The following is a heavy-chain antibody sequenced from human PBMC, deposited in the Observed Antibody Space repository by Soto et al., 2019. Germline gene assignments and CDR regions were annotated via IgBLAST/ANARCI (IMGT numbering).Heavy chain of an antibody. V-gene: IGHV5-51*03. CDR3: ARVGYSYARPPSAPFDY. J-gene: IGHJ4*02. CDR2: IYPGDSDT. D-gene: IGHD5-18*01. Sequence: EVQLVQSGAEVKKPGESLKISCKGSGYIFTNYWIGWVRQMPGKGLEWMGIIYPGDSDTRYSPSFQGQVTISADKSISTAYLQWGSLKASDTAMYYCARVGYSYARPPSAPFDYWGQGTLVTVSS. CDR1: GYIFTNYW.